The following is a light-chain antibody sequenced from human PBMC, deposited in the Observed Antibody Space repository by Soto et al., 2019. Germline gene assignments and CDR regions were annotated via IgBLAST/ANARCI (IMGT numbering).Light chain of an antibody. Sequence: EIVLTQSPGTLSLSPGERATLFCRASQGVSRSYFAWYQQKPGQAPRLLIYAASSRATGVPDRFSGSGSGTDFTLTISRLEPEDFALYYCQQYGSSPFTFGPGTKVDI. CDR1: QGVSRSY. CDR2: AAS. V-gene: IGKV3-20*01. J-gene: IGKJ3*01. CDR3: QQYGSSPFT.